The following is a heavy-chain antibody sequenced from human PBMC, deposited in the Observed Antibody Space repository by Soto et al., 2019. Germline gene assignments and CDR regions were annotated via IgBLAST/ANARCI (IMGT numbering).Heavy chain of an antibody. V-gene: IGHV1-46*01. D-gene: IGHD6-13*01. J-gene: IGHJ1*01. CDR2: INPSGGST. CDR1: GYTFTSYY. CDR3: ARDRFIAAAGTPRKAEYFQH. Sequence: GASVKVSCKASGYTFTSYYMHWVRQAPGQGLEWMGIINPSGGSTSYAQKFQGRVTMTRDTSTSTAYMELRSLRSEDTAVYYCARDRFIAAAGTPRKAEYFQHWGQGTLVTVSS.